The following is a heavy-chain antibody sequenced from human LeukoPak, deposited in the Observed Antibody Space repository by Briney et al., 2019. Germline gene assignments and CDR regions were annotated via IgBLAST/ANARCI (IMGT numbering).Heavy chain of an antibody. CDR1: GFTFSSYG. D-gene: IGHD6-13*01. Sequence: GRSLRLSCAASGFTFSSYGMHWVRQAPGKGLEWVTVISFHGSNKSYADSVKGRFTISRDNSKNTLFLQMNSLRAEDTAVYYCAKDWASAGKGYFQHWGQGTLVTVSS. V-gene: IGHV3-30*18. CDR2: ISFHGSNK. CDR3: AKDWASAGKGYFQH. J-gene: IGHJ1*01.